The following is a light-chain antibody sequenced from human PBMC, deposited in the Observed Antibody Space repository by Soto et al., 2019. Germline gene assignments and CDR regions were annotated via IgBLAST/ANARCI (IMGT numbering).Light chain of an antibody. CDR3: HQYDRLPYT. J-gene: IGKJ2*01. V-gene: IGKV1-33*01. Sequence: DIQMTQSPSSLSASVGDRVSLTCQASQDINNNLNWYQQKPGKAPKLLIYAASNLETGVPSRFSGSGSGTDFTFTISSLPPEDIATYYCHQYDRLPYTFGQGTKLEIK. CDR1: QDINNN. CDR2: AAS.